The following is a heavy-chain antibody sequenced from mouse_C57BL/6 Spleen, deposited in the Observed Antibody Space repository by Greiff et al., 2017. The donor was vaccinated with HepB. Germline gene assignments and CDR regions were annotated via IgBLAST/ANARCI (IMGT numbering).Heavy chain of an antibody. CDR3: AREDYSNYGYAMDY. CDR2: INYDGSST. D-gene: IGHD2-5*01. CDR1: GFTFSDYY. Sequence: EVMLVESEGGLVQPGSSMKLSCTASGFTFSDYYMAWVRQVPEKGLEWVANINYDGSSTYYLDSLKSRFIISRDNAKNILYLQMSRLKSEDTATYYCAREDYSNYGYAMDYWGQGTSVTVSS. V-gene: IGHV5-16*01. J-gene: IGHJ4*01.